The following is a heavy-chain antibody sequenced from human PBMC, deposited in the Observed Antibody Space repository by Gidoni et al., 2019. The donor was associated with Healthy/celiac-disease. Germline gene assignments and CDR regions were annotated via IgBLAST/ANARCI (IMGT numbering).Heavy chain of an antibody. CDR1: GSSLSTSGMR. Sequence: QVTLKESGPALVKPTQTLTLPCTFSGSSLSTSGMRVRWIRQPPGKALEWLARIAWDDDKFYSTSLKTRHTIAKDTSNNQVVLTMTNMDPVDTATYYCARNLHGGYGPFAFDYWGQGTLVTVSS. J-gene: IGHJ4*02. D-gene: IGHD5-12*01. CDR3: ARNLHGGYGPFAFDY. CDR2: IAWDDDK. V-gene: IGHV2-70*04.